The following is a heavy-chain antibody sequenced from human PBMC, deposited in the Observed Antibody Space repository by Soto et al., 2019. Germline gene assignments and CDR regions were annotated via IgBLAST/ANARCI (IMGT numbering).Heavy chain of an antibody. CDR3: ARWSSSWFYMDV. Sequence: SETLSLTCTVSGGSISSYYWSWIRQPPGKGLEWIGYIYYSGITNYNPSLKSRVTISVDTSKNQFSLKLSSVTAADMSVYYCARWSSSWFYMDVWGKGTTVTVSS. D-gene: IGHD6-13*01. CDR1: GGSISSYY. V-gene: IGHV4-59*01. CDR2: IYYSGIT. J-gene: IGHJ6*03.